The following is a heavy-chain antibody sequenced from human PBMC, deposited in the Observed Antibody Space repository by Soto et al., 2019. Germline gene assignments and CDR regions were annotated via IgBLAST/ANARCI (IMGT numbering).Heavy chain of an antibody. CDR2: ISGLGGRI. J-gene: IGHJ5*02. D-gene: IGHD1-26*01. CDR3: AKNQGVELVPLATVDWFDP. Sequence: GGSLRLSCVASGFTFSSYAMNWVRQAPGKRLEWVSGISGLGGRIYYADSVKGRFTVSRDISKNTLYLELNNLSAEDTAVYHCAKNQGVELVPLATVDWFDPWGQGSVVTVS. CDR1: GFTFSSYA. V-gene: IGHV3-23*01.